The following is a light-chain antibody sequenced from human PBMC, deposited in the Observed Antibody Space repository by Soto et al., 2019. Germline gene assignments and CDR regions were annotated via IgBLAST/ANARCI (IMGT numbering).Light chain of an antibody. Sequence: DIQMAQSPSTLSATVGDRVTITCRASQSISSWLAWYRQKPGKAPKLLIYDASSLESGVPQRFSGSGSETDFTLTISRLEPEDFAVYYCQQYGSSSSTFGQGTKVDI. CDR2: DAS. CDR1: QSISSW. V-gene: IGKV1-5*01. J-gene: IGKJ1*01. CDR3: QQYGSSSST.